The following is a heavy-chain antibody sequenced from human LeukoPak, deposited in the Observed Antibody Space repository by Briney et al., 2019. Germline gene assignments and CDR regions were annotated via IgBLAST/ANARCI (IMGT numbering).Heavy chain of an antibody. Sequence: GASVKVSSKASGGTFSSYAISWVRQAPGQGLEWMGGTIPIFGTANYAQKFQGRVTITADESTSTAHMELSSLRSEDTAVYYCARARDFGVVTHNWFDPWGQGTLVTVSS. CDR1: GGTFSSYA. CDR2: TIPIFGTA. CDR3: ARARDFGVVTHNWFDP. D-gene: IGHD3-3*01. V-gene: IGHV1-69*13. J-gene: IGHJ5*02.